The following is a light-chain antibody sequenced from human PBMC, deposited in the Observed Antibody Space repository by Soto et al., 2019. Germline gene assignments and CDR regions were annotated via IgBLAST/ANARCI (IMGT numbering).Light chain of an antibody. V-gene: IGKV1-27*01. CDR3: QKYDIAPRT. CDR1: QDINNY. Sequence: DTQMTQSPSSLSASLRDRVTITCRASQDINNYLAWYQQRPGKVPKLLIYAASTLQSGVPSRFSGSGSGTDFTLTISSLQPEDVATYYCQKYDIAPRTFGGGTRVELK. CDR2: AAS. J-gene: IGKJ4*01.